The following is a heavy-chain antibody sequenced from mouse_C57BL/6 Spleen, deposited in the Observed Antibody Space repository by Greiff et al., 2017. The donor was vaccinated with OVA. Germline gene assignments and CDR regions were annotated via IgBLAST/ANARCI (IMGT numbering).Heavy chain of an antibody. D-gene: IGHD1-1*01. CDR2: ISSGGSYT. CDR1: GFTFSSYG. CDR3: ARQYYYGSSPYAMDY. J-gene: IGHJ4*01. V-gene: IGHV5-6*01. Sequence: EVNVVESGGDLVKPGGSLKLSCAASGFTFSSYGMSWVRQTPDKRLEWVATISSGGSYTYYPDSVKGRFTISRDNAKNTLYLQMSSLKSEDTAMYYCARQYYYGSSPYAMDYWGQGTSVTVSS.